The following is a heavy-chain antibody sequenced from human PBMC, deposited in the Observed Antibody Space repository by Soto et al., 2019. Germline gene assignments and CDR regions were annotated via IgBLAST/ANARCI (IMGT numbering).Heavy chain of an antibody. J-gene: IGHJ4*02. D-gene: IGHD6-6*01. CDR3: ARGTIVARQHLDY. Sequence: QVHLVESGGGVVQPGKSLRLSCAASGFTCSSYAMHWARQAPGKGLEWVTVISISGGDEYYAESVRGRFTISRDDSKNPRHLQMDSPRVEDTAVHYCARGTIVARQHLDYWGQGTLVNVSS. V-gene: IGHV3-30*03. CDR1: GFTCSSYA. CDR2: ISISGGDE.